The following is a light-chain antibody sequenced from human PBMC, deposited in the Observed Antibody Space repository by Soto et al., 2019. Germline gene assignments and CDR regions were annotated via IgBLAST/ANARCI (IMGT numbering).Light chain of an antibody. CDR1: QSISSY. CDR3: QQSYSTYIT. V-gene: IGKV1-39*01. CDR2: AAS. Sequence: DIQMTQSPSSLSASVGDRVTITCRASQSISSYLNWYQQKPGKAPKLLIYAASSLQSGVPSRFSGSGSGTDFTLTISSLQPEDFATYYLQQSYSTYITFGQGTRLEIX. J-gene: IGKJ5*01.